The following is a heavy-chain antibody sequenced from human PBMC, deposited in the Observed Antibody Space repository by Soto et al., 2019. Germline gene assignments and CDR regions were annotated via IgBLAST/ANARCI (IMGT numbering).Heavy chain of an antibody. Sequence: QLQLQESGPGLVKPSETLSLICNVSGDSISSYYWSWIRQSPGKGLEWIGYIYISGSTFYNPSLKSRVTTSVDTSKSQLSLKRTSVTAADTAVYYCASGVLRYYYYGMDVWGQATTVTVSS. V-gene: IGHV4-59*01. CDR2: IYISGST. CDR1: GDSISSYY. J-gene: IGHJ6*02. D-gene: IGHD3-16*01. CDR3: ASGVLRYYYYGMDV.